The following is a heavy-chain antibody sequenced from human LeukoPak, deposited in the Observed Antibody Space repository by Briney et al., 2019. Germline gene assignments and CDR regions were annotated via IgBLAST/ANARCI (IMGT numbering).Heavy chain of an antibody. D-gene: IGHD1-26*01. J-gene: IGHJ4*02. CDR1: SGSVGSAGYY. CDR3: ARTQSQSGSYRYYFGY. CDR2: IYYIRNT. Sequence: SETLSLTCTVSSGSVGSAGYYWSWIRQPPGGGLEWIGYIYYIRNTNCNPSLKSRVTMSLDPSKNQFSLKLNSVTAADTAVYYCARTQSQSGSYRYYFGYWGQGTLVTVSS. V-gene: IGHV4-61*08.